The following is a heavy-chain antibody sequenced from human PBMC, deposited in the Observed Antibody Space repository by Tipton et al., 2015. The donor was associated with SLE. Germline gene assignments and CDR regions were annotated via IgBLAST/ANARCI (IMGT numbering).Heavy chain of an antibody. V-gene: IGHV4-31*03. D-gene: IGHD3-22*01. J-gene: IGHJ4*02. CDR3: AREAHYYDSSGTLTGY. CDR2: IYYSGST. Sequence: TLSLTCTVSGGSISSGGYYWSWIRQHPGKGLEWIGYIYYSGSTYYNPSLKSRVTISVDTSKSQFSLKLSSVTAADTAVYYCAREAHYYDSSGTLTGYWGQGTLVTVSS. CDR1: GGSISSGGYY.